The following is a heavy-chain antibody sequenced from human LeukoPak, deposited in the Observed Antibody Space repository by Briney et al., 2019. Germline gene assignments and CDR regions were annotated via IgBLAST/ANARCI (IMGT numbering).Heavy chain of an antibody. CDR1: GYTFTSYG. CDR2: ISAYNGNT. J-gene: IGHJ4*02. Sequence: ASVTVSFKASGYTFTSYGISWVRQAPGQGLEWMGWISAYNGNTNYAQKLQGRVTMTTDTSTSTAYMELRSLRSDDTAVYYCARETHPYDSSGYPDYWGQGTLVTVSS. CDR3: ARETHPYDSSGYPDY. V-gene: IGHV1-18*01. D-gene: IGHD3-22*01.